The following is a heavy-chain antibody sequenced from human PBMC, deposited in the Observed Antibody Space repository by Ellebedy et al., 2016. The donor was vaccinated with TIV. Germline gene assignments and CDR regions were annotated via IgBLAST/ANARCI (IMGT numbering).Heavy chain of an antibody. CDR1: GFTFSSHW. CDR3: ARGIITGIDYFDH. Sequence: GESLKISCAAFGFTFSSHWMSWVRQAPGKGLEWVANIHLEGRGEYGVDSVKGRFTISRDNAKNSLYLQMNSLRADDTAVYYCARGIITGIDYFDHWGQGTLVTVSS. V-gene: IGHV3-7*03. D-gene: IGHD6-13*01. J-gene: IGHJ4*02. CDR2: IHLEGRGE.